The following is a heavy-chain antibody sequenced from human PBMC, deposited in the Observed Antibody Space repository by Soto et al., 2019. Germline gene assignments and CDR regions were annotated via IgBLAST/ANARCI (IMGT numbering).Heavy chain of an antibody. J-gene: IGHJ5*02. CDR2: IYYSGST. Sequence: SETLSLTCTVSGGSSSSSGYYWGRIRQPPGKGLEWIGSIYYSGSTYYNPSLKSRVTISVDTSKNQFSLKLSSVTAADTAVYYCAKTFIAAAGPYNWFDPWGQGTLVTVSS. D-gene: IGHD6-13*01. CDR1: GGSSSSSGYY. V-gene: IGHV4-39*01. CDR3: AKTFIAAAGPYNWFDP.